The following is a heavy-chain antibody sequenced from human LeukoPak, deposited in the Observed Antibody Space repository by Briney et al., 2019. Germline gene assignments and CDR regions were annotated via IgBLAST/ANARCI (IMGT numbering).Heavy chain of an antibody. CDR1: GFTFSSYG. J-gene: IGHJ3*02. V-gene: IGHV3-30*02. CDR3: TTDSFDI. Sequence: GGSLRLSCAASGFTFSSYGMPWVRQAPGKGLEWVAVIWYDGSNKYYADSVKGRFTISRDNSKNTLYLQMGSLRADDLAVYYCTTDSFDIWGQGTMVTVSS. CDR2: IWYDGSNK.